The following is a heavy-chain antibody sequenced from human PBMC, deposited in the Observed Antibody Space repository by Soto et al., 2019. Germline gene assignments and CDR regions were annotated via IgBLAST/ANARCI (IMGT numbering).Heavy chain of an antibody. J-gene: IGHJ5*02. D-gene: IGHD7-27*01. Sequence: EVQLVESGGGLVKPGGSLRLSCAASGFTFSNAWMSWVRQAPGKGLEWVARIKSKTDGGTTDYAAPVKGRFTISRDDSRDTVYLQMNSLNTGDTAVYYCITMGKVSWGQGTLVTVSS. V-gene: IGHV3-15*01. CDR1: GFTFSNAW. CDR2: IKSKTDGGTT. CDR3: ITMGKVS.